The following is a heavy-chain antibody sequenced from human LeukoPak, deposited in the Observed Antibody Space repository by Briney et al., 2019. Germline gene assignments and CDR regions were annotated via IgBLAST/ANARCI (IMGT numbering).Heavy chain of an antibody. J-gene: IGHJ4*02. CDR1: GGTFSSYA. CDR2: IIPILGIA. Sequence: GASVKVSCKASGGTFSSYAISWVRQAPGQGLEWMGRIIPILGIANYAQKFQGRVTITADKSTSTAYMELSSLRSEDTAVYYCALGVYYYGPGSYAGKFYWGQGTLVTVSS. D-gene: IGHD3-10*01. CDR3: ALGVYYYGPGSYAGKFY. V-gene: IGHV1-69*04.